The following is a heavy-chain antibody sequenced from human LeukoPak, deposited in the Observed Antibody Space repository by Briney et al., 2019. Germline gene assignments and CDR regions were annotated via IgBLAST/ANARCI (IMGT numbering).Heavy chain of an antibody. D-gene: IGHD5-24*01. Sequence: GGSLRLSCAASGFIFSTYWMSWVRLAPGKGLEWVANINQDGSETFYVDSVKGRFTISRDNGKNSMFVQMDSLRAEDTAVYYCVRGFDGYFGFDLWGQGTMVTVSS. V-gene: IGHV3-7*05. J-gene: IGHJ3*01. CDR1: GFIFSTYW. CDR3: VRGFDGYFGFDL. CDR2: INQDGSET.